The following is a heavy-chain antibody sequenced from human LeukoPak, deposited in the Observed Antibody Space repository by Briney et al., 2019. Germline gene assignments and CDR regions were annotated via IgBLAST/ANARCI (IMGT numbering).Heavy chain of an antibody. Sequence: TVSGSGFTFISNHWERQPPGKGNGLKGGFDPEDGETIYAQKFQGRVTMTEDTSTDTAYMELSSLRSEDTAVYYCATDVTTATPKGFDYWGQGTLVTVSS. CDR2: FDPEDGET. V-gene: IGHV1-24*01. CDR3: ATDVTTATPKGFDY. D-gene: IGHD2-21*02. J-gene: IGHJ4*02. CDR1: GSGFTFIS.